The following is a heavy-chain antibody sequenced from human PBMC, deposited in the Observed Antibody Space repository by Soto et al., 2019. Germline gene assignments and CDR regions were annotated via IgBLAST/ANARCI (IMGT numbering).Heavy chain of an antibody. Sequence: VQLLESGGDLVQPGGSLRLSCAASGFTFGIHAMTWVRQAPGKGLEWVSTISATGGSTFYADSVKGRFTISRDNSKNTLYLQMNSLRAEETAIYYCAKDLSSYYYFDFWGQGTLVTVSS. V-gene: IGHV3-23*01. CDR3: AKDLSSYYYFDF. CDR2: ISATGGST. CDR1: GFTFGIHA. D-gene: IGHD2-15*01. J-gene: IGHJ4*02.